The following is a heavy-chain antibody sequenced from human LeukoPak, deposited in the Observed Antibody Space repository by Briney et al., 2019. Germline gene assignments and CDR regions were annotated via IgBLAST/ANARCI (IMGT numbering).Heavy chain of an antibody. CDR3: ARPAGTSSGWSLDY. Sequence: ASVKVSCKASGYSFSDYYMHWVRQAPGQGLEWMGRINPNSGGTNYAQKFQGRVTMTRDTSISTAYMELSRLRSDDTAVYYCARPAGTSSGWSLDYWGQGTLVTVSS. V-gene: IGHV1-2*06. CDR2: INPNSGGT. CDR1: GYSFSDYY. J-gene: IGHJ4*02. D-gene: IGHD6-19*01.